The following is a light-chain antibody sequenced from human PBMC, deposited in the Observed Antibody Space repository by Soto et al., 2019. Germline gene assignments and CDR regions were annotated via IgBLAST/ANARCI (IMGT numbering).Light chain of an antibody. J-gene: IGKJ1*01. CDR1: QGISSY. Sequence: IQLTQSPSSLSASVGDRVTITCRASQGISSYLAWYQQKPGKAPKLLIYAASTLQSGVPSRFSGSGSGTDFTLTISSLQPEDFAVYCCQQFDGSLWTFGPGTKVDIK. CDR3: QQFDGSLWT. V-gene: IGKV1-9*01. CDR2: AAS.